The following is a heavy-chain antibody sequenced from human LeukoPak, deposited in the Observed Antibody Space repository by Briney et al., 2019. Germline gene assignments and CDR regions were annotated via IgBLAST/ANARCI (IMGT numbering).Heavy chain of an antibody. CDR1: GFTFSDYY. CDR3: ARRAGAYSHPYDY. V-gene: IGHV3-11*01. Sequence: GGSLRLSCAASGFTFSDYYMSWIRQAPGKGLEWVSYISSSGSTIYYSDSVKGRFTISRDNSKNTPYLQTNSLRAEDTAVYYCARRAGAYSHPYDYWGQGTLVTVSS. CDR2: ISSSGSTI. J-gene: IGHJ4*02. D-gene: IGHD4/OR15-4a*01.